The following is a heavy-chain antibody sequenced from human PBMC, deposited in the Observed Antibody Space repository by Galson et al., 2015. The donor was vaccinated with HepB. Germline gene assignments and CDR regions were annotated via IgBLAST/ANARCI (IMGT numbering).Heavy chain of an antibody. Sequence: SLRLSCAASGFTFTSYSMHWVRQAPGKGLDWVAVISYDGNIKYYADSVKGRFTISRDNSKDTLYLQLNSLRTEDTAVYYCCSSRRTGPRGRHLAYWGQGTLVTVPS. D-gene: IGHD2-15*01. V-gene: IGHV3-30-3*01. CDR1: GFTFTSYS. J-gene: IGHJ4*02. CDR3: CSSRRTGPRGRHLAY. CDR2: ISYDGNIK.